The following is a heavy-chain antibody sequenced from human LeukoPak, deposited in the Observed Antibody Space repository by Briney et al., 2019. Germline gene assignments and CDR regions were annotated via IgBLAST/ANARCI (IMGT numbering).Heavy chain of an antibody. CDR1: GGSFSGYY. J-gene: IGHJ6*02. D-gene: IGHD3-10*01. CDR2: INHSGST. Sequence: SETLSLTCAVYGGSFSGYYWSWIRQPPGKGLGWIGEINHSGSTNYNPSLKSRVTISVDTSKNQFSLKLSSVTAADTAVYYCARGQDGSGSYSYGMDVWGQGTTVTVSS. CDR3: ARGQDGSGSYSYGMDV. V-gene: IGHV4-34*01.